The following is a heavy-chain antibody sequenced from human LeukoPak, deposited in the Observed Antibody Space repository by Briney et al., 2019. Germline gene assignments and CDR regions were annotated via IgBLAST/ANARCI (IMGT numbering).Heavy chain of an antibody. CDR1: GGSFSGYD. Sequence: SETLSLTCAVYGGSFSGYDWSWIRQPPGKGLEWIGEINHSGSTNYNPSLKSRVTISVDTSKNQFSLKLSSVTAADTAVYYCARLGKHRGYWGQGTLVTVSS. J-gene: IGHJ4*02. V-gene: IGHV4-34*01. CDR3: ARLGKHRGY. D-gene: IGHD3-16*01. CDR2: INHSGST.